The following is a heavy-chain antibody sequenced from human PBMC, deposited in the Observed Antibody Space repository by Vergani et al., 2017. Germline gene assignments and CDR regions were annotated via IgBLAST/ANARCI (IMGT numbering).Heavy chain of an antibody. CDR3: ASPDPYCSSTSCQGYYYYVMDV. J-gene: IGHJ6*02. Sequence: QVQLQQWGAGLLKPSETLSLPCAVYGGSFSGYYWSWIRQPPGKGLECIGEINHSGSTNYNPSLKSRVTISVDKSKDQFSLNLSAVTAADTAVYYWASPDPYCSSTSCQGYYYYVMDVWGQGTTVTVSS. CDR1: GGSFSGYY. D-gene: IGHD2-2*01. V-gene: IGHV4-34*01. CDR2: INHSGST.